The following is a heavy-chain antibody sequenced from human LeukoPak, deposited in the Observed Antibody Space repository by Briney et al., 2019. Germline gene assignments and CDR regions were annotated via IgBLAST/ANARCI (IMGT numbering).Heavy chain of an antibody. D-gene: IGHD3-10*01. J-gene: IGHJ6*03. CDR2: INHSGST. V-gene: IGHV4-34*01. CDR1: GGSFSGYY. CDR3: AKTRGQYYYYMDA. Sequence: PSETLSLTCAVYGGSFSGYYWSWIRQPPGKGLEWIGEINHSGSTNYNPSLKSRVTISVDTSKNQFSLKLSSVTAADTAVYYCAKTRGQYYYYMDAWGKGTTVTISS.